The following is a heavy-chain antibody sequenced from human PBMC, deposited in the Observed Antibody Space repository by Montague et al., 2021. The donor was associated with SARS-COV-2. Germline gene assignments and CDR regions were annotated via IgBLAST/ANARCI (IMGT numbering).Heavy chain of an antibody. V-gene: IGHV4-38-2*02. CDR1: GYFIGTGYY. J-gene: IGHJ4*02. CDR2: NYLHGNS. Sequence: SETLSLTCSVSGYFIGTGYYWVWIRQSPGKGLAWIVSNYLHGNSSYNPSLNSRVAISLDTSNNQFSLRLTSVTTSDTAVYYCARGRVTRAGFDYWGQGIRVIVAS. D-gene: IGHD2-21*02. CDR3: ARGRVTRAGFDY.